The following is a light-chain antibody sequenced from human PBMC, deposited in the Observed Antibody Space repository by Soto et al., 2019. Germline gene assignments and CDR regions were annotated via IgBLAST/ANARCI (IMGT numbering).Light chain of an antibody. CDR3: QRYGSIT. CDR2: ATS. V-gene: IGKV3-20*01. CDR1: QSVSGSQ. Sequence: EIVLTQSPGTLSLSPGERATLSCRASQSVSGSQLAWYQQKPGQPPRLLIYATSSRATGIPDRFSGSGSGTDFTLTISRLEPEDFAVYFWQRYGSITFGQGTRLDIK. J-gene: IGKJ5*01.